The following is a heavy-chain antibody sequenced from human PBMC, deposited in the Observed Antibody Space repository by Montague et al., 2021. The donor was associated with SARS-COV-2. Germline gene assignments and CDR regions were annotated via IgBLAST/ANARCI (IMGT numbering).Heavy chain of an antibody. CDR1: GYSFTNYW. CDR2: IDPSDSYT. J-gene: IGHJ3*02. CDR3: ARPKYVDRSSQLGAFEI. Sequence: QSGAEVKKPGESLRISCKASGYSFTNYWIIWVRQMPGRGLQWLGRIDPSDSYTKYSPSLQGQVTMSVDTSVTTAYLEWSSLKASDTAIYYCARPKYVDRSSQLGAFEIGGQGTMVTVSS. D-gene: IGHD3-9*01. V-gene: IGHV5-10-1*04.